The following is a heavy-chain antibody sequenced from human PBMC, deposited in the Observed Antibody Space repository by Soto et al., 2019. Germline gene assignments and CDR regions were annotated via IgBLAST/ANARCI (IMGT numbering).Heavy chain of an antibody. Sequence: TCTVSGGSISSYYWSWIRQPPGKGLEWIGYIYYSGSTNYNPSLKSRVTISVDTSKNQFSLKLSSVTAADTAVYYCARDCPYYDFWSGSLGGGMDVWGQGTTVTVSS. D-gene: IGHD3-3*01. CDR1: GGSISSYY. J-gene: IGHJ6*02. CDR2: IYYSGST. CDR3: ARDCPYYDFWSGSLGGGMDV. V-gene: IGHV4-59*01.